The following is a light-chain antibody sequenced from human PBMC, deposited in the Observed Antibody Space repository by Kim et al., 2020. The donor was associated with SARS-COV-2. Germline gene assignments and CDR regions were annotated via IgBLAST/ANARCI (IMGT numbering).Light chain of an antibody. Sequence: ATSGQPAYLTCSGISLGNKFTCCYHQQPGQPHLLIMYQVVKPPSGIPERFSGSNAGHPASLTISGTQPMDEADYYCQAWASSTSVVLGGGPQLTVL. J-gene: IGLJ2*01. CDR1: SLGNKF. V-gene: IGLV3-1*01. CDR2: QVV. CDR3: QAWASSTSVV.